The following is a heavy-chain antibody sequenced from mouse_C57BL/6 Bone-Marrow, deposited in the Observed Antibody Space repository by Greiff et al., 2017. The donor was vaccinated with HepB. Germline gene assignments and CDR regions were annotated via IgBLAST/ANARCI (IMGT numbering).Heavy chain of an antibody. CDR3: VRHLGVVWYFDV. V-gene: IGHV10-1*01. CDR1: GFSFNTYA. J-gene: IGHJ1*03. Sequence: EVKVVESGGGLVQPKGSLKLSCAASGFSFNTYAMNWVRQAPGKGLEWVARIRSKSNNYATYYADSVKDRFTISRDDSESMLYLQMNNLKTEDTAMYYCVRHLGVVWYFDVWGTGTTVTVSS. CDR2: IRSKSNNYAT. D-gene: IGHD1-1*01.